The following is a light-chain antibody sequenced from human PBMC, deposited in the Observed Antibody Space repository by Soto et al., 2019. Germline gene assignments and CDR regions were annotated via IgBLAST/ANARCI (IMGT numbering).Light chain of an antibody. CDR1: QSVFYSSNNKNY. CDR3: QHHYSGAPSFT. Sequence: DIVMTQSPDSLTLSLGERATITCKSSQSVFYSSNNKNYLAWYQQKPGQPPKLLIYWASTRASGVPGRFSGSRCGSEFALTLSSPPAEHVAFSVYQHHYSGAPSFTFGPGTKVDIK. CDR2: WAS. V-gene: IGKV4-1*01. J-gene: IGKJ3*01.